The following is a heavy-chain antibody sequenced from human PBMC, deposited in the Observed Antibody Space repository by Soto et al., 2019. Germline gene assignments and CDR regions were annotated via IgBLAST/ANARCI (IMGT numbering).Heavy chain of an antibody. D-gene: IGHD5-18*01. V-gene: IGHV4-59*08. CDR1: GGSISNYY. Sequence: QVQLQESGPGLVKPSETLSLTCIVSGGSISNYYWSWIRQPPGEGLEWIGYIYYSGSTNYNPSLTSRVTISVDTSKNQFSLKLSSVTAADTAVYYCARHRYSYGVYYFDFWGQGTLVTVSS. CDR3: ARHRYSYGVYYFDF. CDR2: IYYSGST. J-gene: IGHJ4*02.